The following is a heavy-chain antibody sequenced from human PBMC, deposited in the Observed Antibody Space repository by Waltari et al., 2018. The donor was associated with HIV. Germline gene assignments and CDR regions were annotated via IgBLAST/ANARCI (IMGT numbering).Heavy chain of an antibody. CDR3: ARDRTATSRGNGMDV. J-gene: IGHJ6*02. CDR1: GFTFNNNA. Sequence: QVQLVESGGGVVQPGTSLRLSCEASGFTFNNNAMHWVRQAPGKGLRCVAVIWYDGRNKYYSDSVKGRFSITRDTSKNTLSLEMNSLRAEDTGIYYCARDRTATSRGNGMDVWGPGTTVIVSS. V-gene: IGHV3-33*01. CDR2: IWYDGRNK. D-gene: IGHD1-1*01.